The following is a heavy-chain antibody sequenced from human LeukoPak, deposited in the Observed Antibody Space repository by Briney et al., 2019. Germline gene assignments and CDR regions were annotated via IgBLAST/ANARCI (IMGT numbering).Heavy chain of an antibody. D-gene: IGHD5-12*01. CDR3: ARIGYSGYDGSDY. CDR2: IYSNGST. J-gene: IGHJ4*02. V-gene: IGHV4-59*01. CDR1: GGSISNYY. Sequence: PSETLSLTCTVSGGSISNYYWSWIRQPPGKGLEWIGYIYSNGSTNYNPSLKSRVTISVDTSKIQFSLKLSSVTAAGTAVYYCARIGYSGYDGSDYWGQGTLVTVSS.